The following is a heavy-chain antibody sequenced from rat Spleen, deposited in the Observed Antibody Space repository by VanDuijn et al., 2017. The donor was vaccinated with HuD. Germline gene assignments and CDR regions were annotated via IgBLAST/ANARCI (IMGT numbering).Heavy chain of an antibody. V-gene: IGHV5-7*01. J-gene: IGHJ3*01. CDR1: GLSFSNRY. CDR3: AKGAGGWFAY. Sequence: EVQLVESGGGLVQPGRSMKLSCAASGLSFSNRYMAWVRQAPKKGLEWVATISYDGSSTYYPDSVKGRFTVSRDNAKSTLYLQMDSLRSEDTATYYCAKGAGGWFAYWGQGTLVT. D-gene: IGHD1-11*01. CDR2: ISYDGSST.